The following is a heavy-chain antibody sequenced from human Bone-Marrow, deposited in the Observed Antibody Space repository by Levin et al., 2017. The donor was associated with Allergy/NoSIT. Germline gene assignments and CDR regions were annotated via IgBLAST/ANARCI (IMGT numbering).Heavy chain of an antibody. Sequence: GESLKISCAASGFTFSDYGVHWVRQAPGKGLEWVALITYDINYKHYSENVKGRFTISRDNSKDTVDLQMNSLRPEDTAVYYCAKERISYFVAVAGTPEAWGQGTLVTVSS. CDR2: ITYDINYK. J-gene: IGHJ5*02. CDR1: GFTFSDYG. V-gene: IGHV3-30*02. CDR3: AKERISYFVAVAGTPEA. D-gene: IGHD6-19*01.